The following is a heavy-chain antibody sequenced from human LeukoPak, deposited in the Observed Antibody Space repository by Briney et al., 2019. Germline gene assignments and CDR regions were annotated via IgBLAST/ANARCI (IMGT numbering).Heavy chain of an antibody. CDR3: ARGHGYSSGWYTLARPNYYYYGMDV. Sequence: AASVKVSCKASGYTFTGYYMHWVRQAPGQGLEWMGWINPNSGGTNYAQKFQGRVTMTRDTSISTAYMELSSLRSEDTAVYYCARGHGYSSGWYTLARPNYYYYGMDVWGQGTTVTVSS. J-gene: IGHJ6*02. D-gene: IGHD6-19*01. V-gene: IGHV1-2*02. CDR1: GYTFTGYY. CDR2: INPNSGGT.